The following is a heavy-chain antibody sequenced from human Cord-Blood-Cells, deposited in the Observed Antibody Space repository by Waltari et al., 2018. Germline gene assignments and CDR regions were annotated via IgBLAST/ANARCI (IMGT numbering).Heavy chain of an antibody. CDR2: INAGNGNT. V-gene: IGHV1-3*01. CDR1: TFTSYA. J-gene: IGHJ4*02. Sequence: TFTSYAMHWVRQAPGQRLEWMGWINAGNGNTKYSQKFQGRVTITRDTSASTAYMELSSLRSEDTAVYYCAKDRDGYNYFDYWGQGTLVTVSS. D-gene: IGHD5-12*01. CDR3: AKDRDGYNYFDY.